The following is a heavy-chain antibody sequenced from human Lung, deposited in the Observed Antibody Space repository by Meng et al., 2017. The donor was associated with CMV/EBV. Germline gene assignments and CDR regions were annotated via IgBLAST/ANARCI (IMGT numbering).Heavy chain of an antibody. CDR1: GDTFRSHA. D-gene: IGHD3-22*01. V-gene: IGHV1-69*10. CDR2: IIPILGIA. CDR3: ARALYYYDSSGYYPYFDY. J-gene: IGHJ4*02. Sequence: SVXVSXXASGDTFRSHAISWVRQAPGQGLEWMGGIIPILGIATYAQKFQGRVAIAADKSPTTAYMELSRLRSEDTAVYFCARALYYYDSSGYYPYFDYWGQGTLVTVSS.